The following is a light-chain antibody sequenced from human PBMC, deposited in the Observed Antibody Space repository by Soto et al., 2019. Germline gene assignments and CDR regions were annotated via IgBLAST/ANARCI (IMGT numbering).Light chain of an antibody. V-gene: IGKV3D-15*01. J-gene: IGKJ5*01. CDR3: QQYNNWPPWT. CDR2: GAS. CDR1: QSGSSN. Sequence: EIVLTQSPGTLSLSPGERATLSCRASQSGSSNYLAWYQQKAGQAPRLLIYGASSRATGIPARFSGSGSGTEFTLTISSLQSEDFAVYFCQQYNNWPPWTFGQGTRLEIK.